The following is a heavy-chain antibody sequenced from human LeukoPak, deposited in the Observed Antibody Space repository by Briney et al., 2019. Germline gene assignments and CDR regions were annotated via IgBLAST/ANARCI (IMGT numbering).Heavy chain of an antibody. CDR1: GFTVCSNY. J-gene: IGHJ5*02. Sequence: PGGSLRLSCAASGFTVCSNYMSWGRQAPGKGLEWVSVIYSGGSTYYADSVKGRFTISRDNSKNTLYLQMNSLRADDTAVYYCARVGSEEEWDIWFGDSNPNWFDPWGQGTLVTVSS. D-gene: IGHD3-10*01. CDR2: IYSGGST. CDR3: ARVGSEEEWDIWFGDSNPNWFDP. V-gene: IGHV3-66*01.